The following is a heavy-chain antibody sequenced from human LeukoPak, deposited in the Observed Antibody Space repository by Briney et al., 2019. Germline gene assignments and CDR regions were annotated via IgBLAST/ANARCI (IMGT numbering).Heavy chain of an antibody. Sequence: GGSLRLSCATSGFTFSSYAMSWVRQAPGKGLEWVSAISGSGGSTCYADSVKGRFTISRDNSKNTLYLQMNSLRAEDTAVYYCARGGGYSSGWYFDYWGQGTLVTVSS. CDR2: ISGSGGST. CDR1: GFTFSSYA. CDR3: ARGGGYSSGWYFDY. J-gene: IGHJ4*02. V-gene: IGHV3-23*01. D-gene: IGHD6-19*01.